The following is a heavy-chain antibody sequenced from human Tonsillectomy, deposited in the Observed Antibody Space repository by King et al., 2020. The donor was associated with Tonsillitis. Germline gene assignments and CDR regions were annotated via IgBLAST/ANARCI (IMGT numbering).Heavy chain of an antibody. CDR1: GGTFNTYA. CDR3: ARDRGGYYDSSASLAMDV. J-gene: IGHJ6*02. D-gene: IGHD3-22*01. V-gene: IGHV1-69*01. Sequence: VQLVQSGAEVKKPGSSVKVSCKASGGTFNTYAINWVRQAPGQGLEWMGGIIPILGTATYAQKFQGRVTISADESTSTAYMELSRLRSEDTAVFYCARDRGGYYDSSASLAMDVWGQGTTVTVSS. CDR2: IIPILGTA.